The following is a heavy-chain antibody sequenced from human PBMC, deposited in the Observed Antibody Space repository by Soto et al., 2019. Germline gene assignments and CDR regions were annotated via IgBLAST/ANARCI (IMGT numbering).Heavy chain of an antibody. Sequence: QLQLQESGPGLVKPSETLSLTCTVSGGSISSSSYYWGWIRQPPGKGLEWIGSIYYSGSTYYNPSLKSRVTISVDTSKNQFSLKLSSVTAADTAVYYCARQMGYSYYYGSGSYKGDYWGQGTLVTVSS. J-gene: IGHJ4*02. CDR2: IYYSGST. CDR1: GGSISSSSYY. D-gene: IGHD3-10*01. V-gene: IGHV4-39*01. CDR3: ARQMGYSYYYGSGSYKGDY.